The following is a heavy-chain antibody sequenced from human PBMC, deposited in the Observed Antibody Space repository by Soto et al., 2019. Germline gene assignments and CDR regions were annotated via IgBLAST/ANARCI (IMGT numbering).Heavy chain of an antibody. J-gene: IGHJ6*02. Sequence: QVQLVQSGAEVQKPGSSVKVSCKASGGTFSSYAISWVRQAPGQGLEWMGGIIPISETTNYAQKFQGRVTINADKSKSTAYMELSSLRSEDTAVYYCARSQGSSTSLEIYYYYYYGMDVWGQGTTVTVSS. CDR3: ARSQGSSTSLEIYYYYYYGMDV. V-gene: IGHV1-69*06. D-gene: IGHD2-2*01. CDR2: IIPISETT. CDR1: GGTFSSYA.